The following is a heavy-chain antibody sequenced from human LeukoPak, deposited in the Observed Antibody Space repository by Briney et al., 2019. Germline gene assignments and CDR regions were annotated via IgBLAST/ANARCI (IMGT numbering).Heavy chain of an antibody. J-gene: IGHJ6*03. CDR1: GFTFSSYE. D-gene: IGHD2-15*01. CDR3: ARDKESRLVGYYYYMDV. V-gene: IGHV3-48*03. Sequence: GGSLRLSCAASGFTFSSYEMNWVRQAPGKGLEWVSYISSSGSTIYYADSVKGRFTISRDNAKNSLYLQMNCLRAEDTAVYYCARDKESRLVGYYYYMDVWGKGTTVTISS. CDR2: ISSSGSTI.